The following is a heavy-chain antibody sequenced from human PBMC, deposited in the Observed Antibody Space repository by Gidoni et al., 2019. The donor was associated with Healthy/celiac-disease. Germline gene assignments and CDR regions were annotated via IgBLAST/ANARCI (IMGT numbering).Heavy chain of an antibody. J-gene: IGHJ5*02. D-gene: IGHD2-15*01. CDR2: IDWDDDK. Sequence: QVTLRESGPALVKPTQTLTLTCTFSGCSLSTSGMCVSWIRQPPGKALEWLARIDWDDDKYYSTSLKTRLTISKDTSKNQVVLTMTNMDPVDTATYYCARSVVVADRPRGGWFDPWGQGTLVTVSS. V-gene: IGHV2-70*15. CDR1: GCSLSTSGMC. CDR3: ARSVVVADRPRGGWFDP.